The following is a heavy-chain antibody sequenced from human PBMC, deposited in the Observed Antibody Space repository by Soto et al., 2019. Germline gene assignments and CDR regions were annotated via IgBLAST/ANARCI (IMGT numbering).Heavy chain of an antibody. J-gene: IGHJ1*01. V-gene: IGHV3-15*07. CDR2: IKSKTVGETT. Sequence: PGGSLRLSCAASGIPFSSTYMNWVRQAPGKGLEWVGRIKSKTVGETTDYSAPVKGRFALSRDDSKNTVSLQMKSLKSEDTAIYYCTTDNCRSSTCYLNVWGQGALVTVSS. CDR1: GIPFSSTY. D-gene: IGHD2-2*01. CDR3: TTDNCRSSTCYLNV.